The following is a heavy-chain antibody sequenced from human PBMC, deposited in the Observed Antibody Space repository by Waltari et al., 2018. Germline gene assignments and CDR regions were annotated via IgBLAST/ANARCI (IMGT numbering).Heavy chain of an antibody. Sequence: QVQLQQWGAGLLKPSETLSLTCAVYGGSFSGYYWSWIRQPPGKGLEWIGEINHSGSTNYNPVLKSRVTIAVDTSKNQFSLKRSSVTAADTAVYYCARGYGSEWGQGTLVTVSS. D-gene: IGHD4-17*01. J-gene: IGHJ4*02. CDR1: GGSFSGYY. CDR3: ARGYGSE. V-gene: IGHV4-34*01. CDR2: INHSGST.